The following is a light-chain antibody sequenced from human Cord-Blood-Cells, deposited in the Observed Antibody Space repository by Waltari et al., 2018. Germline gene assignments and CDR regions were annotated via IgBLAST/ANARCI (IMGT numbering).Light chain of an antibody. V-gene: IGKV1-5*03. CDR2: KAS. J-gene: IGKJ2*01. Sequence: TEMTQSPSTLPASVSDRATITCRASQSSSSWLAWYQQKPGKAPKLLIYKASSLESGVPSRFSGSGSGTEFTLTISSLQPDDFATYYCQQYNSYSYTFGQGTKLEIK. CDR1: QSSSSW. CDR3: QQYNSYSYT.